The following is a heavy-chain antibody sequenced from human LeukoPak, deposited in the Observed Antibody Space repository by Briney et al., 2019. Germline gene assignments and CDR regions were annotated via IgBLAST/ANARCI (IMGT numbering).Heavy chain of an antibody. CDR1: GGSISSGSYY. J-gene: IGHJ1*01. V-gene: IGHV4-61*02. Sequence: SETLSLTCIVSGGSISSGSYYWSWIRQPAGKGLEWIGRIYTSGSTNSNPSLKSRVTISVDTSKNQFSLRLSSVTAADTAVYYCATMTSASWGYFQHWGRGTLVTVSS. CDR2: IYTSGST. D-gene: IGHD3-16*01. CDR3: ATMTSASWGYFQH.